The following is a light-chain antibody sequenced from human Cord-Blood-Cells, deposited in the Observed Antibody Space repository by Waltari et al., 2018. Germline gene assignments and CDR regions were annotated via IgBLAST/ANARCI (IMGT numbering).Light chain of an antibody. CDR3: QQYGSSPYT. Sequence: EIVSTQSPGTLSLSRGERSTLPCRASQSVSSSYLAWYQQKPGQAPRLLIYGASSRATGIPDRFSGSGSGTDFTLTISRLEPEDFAVYYCQQYGSSPYTFGQGTKLEIK. CDR2: GAS. V-gene: IGKV3-20*01. J-gene: IGKJ2*01. CDR1: QSVSSSY.